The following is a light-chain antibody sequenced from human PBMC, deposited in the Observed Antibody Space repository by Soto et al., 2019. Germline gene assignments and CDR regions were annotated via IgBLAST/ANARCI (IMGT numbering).Light chain of an antibody. CDR1: QSVSVY. J-gene: IGKJ4*01. CDR2: DAS. Sequence: EIVLTQSPATLSVSPGERATLSCRASQSVSVYLDWYQQKSGQAPRLLIFDASKRAPGIPDRFSGSGSGTDCTLTISSLEPEDFAVYYCQQRINLSPFGGGTKVDIK. CDR3: QQRINLSP. V-gene: IGKV3-11*01.